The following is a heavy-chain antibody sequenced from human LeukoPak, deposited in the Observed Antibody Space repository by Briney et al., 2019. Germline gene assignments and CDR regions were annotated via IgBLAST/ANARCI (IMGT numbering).Heavy chain of an antibody. CDR2: INPNSGGT. CDR3: ARGHILVGFDP. J-gene: IGHJ5*02. CDR1: GYTFTGYY. V-gene: IGHV1-2*02. Sequence: ASVKVSCKASGYTFTGYYMYWVRQAPGQGPEWMGWINPNSGGTNYAQKFQGRVTITRDTSISTAYMDLSRLRYDDTAVYHCARGHILVGFDPWGQGTLVTVSS.